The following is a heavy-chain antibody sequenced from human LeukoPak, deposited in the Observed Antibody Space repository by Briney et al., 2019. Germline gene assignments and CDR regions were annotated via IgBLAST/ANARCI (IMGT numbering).Heavy chain of an antibody. J-gene: IGHJ6*02. Sequence: ASVKVSCKASGYTFTSNYIHWVRQAPGQGLEWMGIINPSGGSTSYAQKLQGRVTMTRDTSTSTVYMELSSLRSEDTAVYYCARDRYSSSWTSTGKGSNYYGMDVWGQGTTVTVSS. CDR1: GYTFTSNY. D-gene: IGHD6-13*01. CDR2: INPSGGST. V-gene: IGHV1-46*01. CDR3: ARDRYSSSWTSTGKGSNYYGMDV.